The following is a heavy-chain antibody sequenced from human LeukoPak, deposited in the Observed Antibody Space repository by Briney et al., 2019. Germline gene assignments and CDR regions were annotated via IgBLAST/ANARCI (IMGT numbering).Heavy chain of an antibody. V-gene: IGHV1-69*13. CDR2: IIPIFGTA. J-gene: IGHJ6*03. CDR1: GGTFSSYA. CDR3: ASVAVAGTGQPHYYYYYMDV. D-gene: IGHD6-19*01. Sequence: GASVKVSCKASGGTFSSYAISWVRQAPGQGLEWMGGIIPIFGTANYAQKFQGRVTITADESTSTAYMELSSLRSEDTAVYYCASVAVAGTGQPHYYYYYMDVWGKGTTVTVSS.